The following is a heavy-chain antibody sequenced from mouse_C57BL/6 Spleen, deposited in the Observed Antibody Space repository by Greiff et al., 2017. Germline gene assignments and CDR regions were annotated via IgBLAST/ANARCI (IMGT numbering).Heavy chain of an antibody. V-gene: IGHV1-69*01. CDR1: GYTFTSYW. Sequence: VQLQQSGAELVMPGASVKLSCKASGYTFTSYWMHWVKQRPGQGLEWIGEIDPSDSYTNYNQKFKGKSTLTVDKSSSTAYMQLSSLTSEDSAVYYCARWNGNYEAWFAYWGQGTLVTVSA. D-gene: IGHD2-1*01. CDR3: ARWNGNYEAWFAY. J-gene: IGHJ3*01. CDR2: IDPSDSYT.